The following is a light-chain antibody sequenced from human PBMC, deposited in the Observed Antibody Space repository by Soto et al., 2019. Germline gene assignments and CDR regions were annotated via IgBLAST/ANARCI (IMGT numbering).Light chain of an antibody. CDR3: SSYAGTNNVV. J-gene: IGLJ2*01. Sequence: QSALTQPPSASGSPGQSVTISCTGTSSDVGGYNYVSWYQQHPDKAPKLMIYEVSKRPSGVPDRFSGSKSGNTASLTVSGLKAEDEADYYCSSYAGTNNVVFGGGTKLTVL. CDR2: EVS. CDR1: SSDVGGYNY. V-gene: IGLV2-8*01.